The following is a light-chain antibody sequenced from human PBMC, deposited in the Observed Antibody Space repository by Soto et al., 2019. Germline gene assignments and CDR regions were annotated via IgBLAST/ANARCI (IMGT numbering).Light chain of an antibody. Sequence: QSALTQPPSASGSPGQSVTISCTGSSSDVGGYNYVSWYQQHPGKAPKLIIYEVSTRPSGVPDRFSASTSGNTASLTVSGLQAEDEADYYCSSYAGSNSYVFGTGTKVTVL. V-gene: IGLV2-8*01. CDR3: SSYAGSNSYV. J-gene: IGLJ1*01. CDR1: SSDVGGYNY. CDR2: EVS.